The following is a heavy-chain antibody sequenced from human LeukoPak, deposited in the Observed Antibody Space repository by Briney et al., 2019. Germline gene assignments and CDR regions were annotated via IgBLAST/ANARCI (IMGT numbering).Heavy chain of an antibody. CDR3: ARGGYCGGDSCYLDY. V-gene: IGHV4-59*01. Sequence: SETLSLTCTVSGGSIRSYYWNWIRKAPGKGLEWIGYIYSGGSTNYNPSLKSRVIISVDTSKNHFSLKLGPVTAADTAVYYCARGGYCGGDSCYLDYWGQGTLVTVSS. CDR2: IYSGGST. J-gene: IGHJ4*02. D-gene: IGHD2-15*01. CDR1: GGSIRSYY.